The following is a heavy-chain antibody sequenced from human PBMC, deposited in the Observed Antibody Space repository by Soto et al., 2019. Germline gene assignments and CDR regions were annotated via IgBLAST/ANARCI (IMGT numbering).Heavy chain of an antibody. V-gene: IGHV1-69*06. CDR2: IIPIFGTA. CDR3: ARRGSSGPADY. Sequence: VASVKVSCKASGYTFSSYAISWVRQAPGQGLEWMGGIIPIFGTANYAQKFQGRVTITADKSTSTAYMELSSLRSEDTAVYYCARRGSSGPADYWGQGTLVTVSS. J-gene: IGHJ4*02. D-gene: IGHD3-22*01. CDR1: GYTFSSYA.